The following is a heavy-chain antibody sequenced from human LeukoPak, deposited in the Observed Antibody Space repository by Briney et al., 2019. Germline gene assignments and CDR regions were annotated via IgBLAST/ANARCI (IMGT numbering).Heavy chain of an antibody. CDR3: ARGGSVRGVIYYYYMDV. V-gene: IGHV4-39*07. D-gene: IGHD3-10*01. CDR2: IYYSGSP. CDR1: GGSITSSSYY. Sequence: SETLSLTCTVSGGSITSSSYYWGWIRQPPGKGLEWIGSIYYSGSPYYNPSLKSRVTISLDTSKKQFSLKLSSVTAADTAVYYCARGGSVRGVIYYYYMDVWGKGTTVTVSS. J-gene: IGHJ6*03.